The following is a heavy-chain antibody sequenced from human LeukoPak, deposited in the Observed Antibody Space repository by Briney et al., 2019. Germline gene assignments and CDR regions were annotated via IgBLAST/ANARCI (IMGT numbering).Heavy chain of an antibody. CDR1: GFTFSSYA. J-gene: IGHJ4*02. V-gene: IGHV3-23*01. CDR2: IGGSGGST. CDR3: AKALVGATTVD. D-gene: IGHD1-26*01. Sequence: GGSLRLSCAASGFTFSSYAMSWVRQAPGKGLEWVSAIGGSGGSTYYADSVKGRFTISRDNSKNTLYLQMNSLRAEDTAVYYCAKALVGATTVDWGQGTLVTVSS.